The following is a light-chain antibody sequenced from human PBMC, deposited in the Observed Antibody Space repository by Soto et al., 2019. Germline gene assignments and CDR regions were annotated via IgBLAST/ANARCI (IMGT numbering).Light chain of an antibody. Sequence: EIVLTQSPGTLSLSPGERATLSCRASQSVSSSYLAWYQHKPGQAPRLLIYGASRRATGIPDRFSGSGSGTDFTLTIRCLEPEDFAGYYCQQYGSSPHAFGQGTKLEIK. CDR1: QSVSSSY. CDR3: QQYGSSPHA. J-gene: IGKJ2*01. CDR2: GAS. V-gene: IGKV3-20*01.